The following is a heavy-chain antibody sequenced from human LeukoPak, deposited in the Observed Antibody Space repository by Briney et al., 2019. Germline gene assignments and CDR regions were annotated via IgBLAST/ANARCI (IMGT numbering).Heavy chain of an antibody. J-gene: IGHJ4*02. Sequence: ASVKVSCKASVYTFTNFYIHWVRQAPGQGLEWMGWMNPNSGDTGYARESQDRVTMTRDTSLSTAYMELSRLRSDDTAVYFCARRPINCIITNCYVDYWGQGTLVTVSS. D-gene: IGHD2-2*01. V-gene: IGHV1-2*02. CDR2: MNPNSGDT. CDR1: VYTFTNFY. CDR3: ARRPINCIITNCYVDY.